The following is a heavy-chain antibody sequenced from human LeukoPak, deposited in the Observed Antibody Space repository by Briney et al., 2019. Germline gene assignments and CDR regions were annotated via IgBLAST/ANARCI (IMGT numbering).Heavy chain of an antibody. J-gene: IGHJ2*01. CDR2: ISSSGSSI. Sequence: GGSLRLPCAASGLIFRDYYMSWIRQAPGKGVEWVSYISSSGSSIYYADSVKGRFTISRDNAKNSLYLQMHSLKAEDTAVYYCTTGIMGAPHRYFDLWGRGTLVTVSS. CDR1: GLIFRDYY. CDR3: TTGIMGAPHRYFDL. D-gene: IGHD1-26*01. V-gene: IGHV3-11*01.